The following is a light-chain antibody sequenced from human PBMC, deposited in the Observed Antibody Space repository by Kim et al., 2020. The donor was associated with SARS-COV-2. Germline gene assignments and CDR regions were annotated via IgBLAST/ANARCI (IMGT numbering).Light chain of an antibody. Sequence: QSVLTQPASVSGSPGQTITISCTGTTSDFGGYNYVSWYQQHPGKAPKLMIYEVNDRPPGVANRFSGSKSGTTASLTISGLQAEDEADYYCSSYTSTDSHVFGTGTKVTVL. CDR3: SSYTSTDSHV. J-gene: IGLJ1*01. CDR1: TSDFGGYNY. V-gene: IGLV2-14*01. CDR2: EVN.